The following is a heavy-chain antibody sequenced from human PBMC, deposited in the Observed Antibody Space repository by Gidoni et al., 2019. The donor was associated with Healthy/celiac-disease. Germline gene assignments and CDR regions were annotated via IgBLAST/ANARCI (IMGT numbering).Heavy chain of an antibody. Sequence: ESLKISRKGSGYSFTSYWIGWVRQMHGKGLEWIGIIYPGDSGTRYSPSFQGQVTISADKSISTAYLQWSSLRASDTAMYYCARQRASGIAAAGTARAARRYYYYGMDVWGQGTTVTVSS. CDR3: ARQRASGIAAAGTARAARRYYYYGMDV. CDR2: IYPGDSGT. V-gene: IGHV5-51*01. J-gene: IGHJ6*02. D-gene: IGHD6-13*01. CDR1: GYSFTSYW.